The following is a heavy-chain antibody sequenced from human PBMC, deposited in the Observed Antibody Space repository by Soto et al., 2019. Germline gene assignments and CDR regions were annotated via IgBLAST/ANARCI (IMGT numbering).Heavy chain of an antibody. D-gene: IGHD3-10*01. V-gene: IGHV1-69*13. J-gene: IGHJ6*02. CDR1: GYTFTSYG. Sequence: SVKVSCKTSGYTFTSYGFNWVRQAPGQGLEWMGGIIPIFGTANYAQKFQGRVTITADESTSTAYMELSSLRSEDTAVYYCARFGQDLGSVYGMDVWGQGTTVTVSS. CDR2: IIPIFGTA. CDR3: ARFGQDLGSVYGMDV.